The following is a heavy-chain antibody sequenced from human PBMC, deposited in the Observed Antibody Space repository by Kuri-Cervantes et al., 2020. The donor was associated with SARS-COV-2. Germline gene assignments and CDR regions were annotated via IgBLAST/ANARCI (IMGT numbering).Heavy chain of an antibody. CDR2: ISSSGSTI. Sequence: GESLKISCAASGFTFSSYEMNWVRQAPGKGLEWVSYISSSGSTIYYADSVKGRFTISRDNARNTMYLQMNSLRVEDTAVYYCARIVTPGVGVTPYWGQGTLVTVSS. CDR1: GFTFSSYE. D-gene: IGHD1-26*01. CDR3: ARIVTPGVGVTPY. J-gene: IGHJ4*02. V-gene: IGHV3-48*03.